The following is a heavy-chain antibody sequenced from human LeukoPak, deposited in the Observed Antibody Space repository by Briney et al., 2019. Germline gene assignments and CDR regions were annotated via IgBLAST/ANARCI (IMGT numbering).Heavy chain of an antibody. Sequence: GGSLRLSCAASEFTFSSYWMTWVRQAQGKGLEGVANINRDGSEKYYVDSVKGRFTISRDNAKNSLFLQMNSLRAEDTAVYYCARDLNARSSFELGYWGQGTLVTVSS. D-gene: IGHD6-13*01. J-gene: IGHJ4*02. CDR3: ARDLNARSSFELGY. CDR1: EFTFSSYW. V-gene: IGHV3-7*01. CDR2: INRDGSEK.